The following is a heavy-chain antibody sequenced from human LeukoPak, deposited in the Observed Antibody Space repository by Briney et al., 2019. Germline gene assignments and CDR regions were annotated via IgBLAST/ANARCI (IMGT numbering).Heavy chain of an antibody. D-gene: IGHD7-27*01. Sequence: GGSLRLSCAASGFTFSSYSMNWVRQAPGKGLEWVSHISGGSTYYADSVKGRFTISRDNSKNTLYLQMNSLRAEDTAVYYCAKLTGDFDYWGQGTLVTVSS. V-gene: IGHV3-23*01. CDR3: AKLTGDFDY. J-gene: IGHJ4*02. CDR2: ISGGST. CDR1: GFTFSSYS.